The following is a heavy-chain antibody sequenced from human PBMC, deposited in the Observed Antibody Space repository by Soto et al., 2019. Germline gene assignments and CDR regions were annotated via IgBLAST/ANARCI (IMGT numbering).Heavy chain of an antibody. J-gene: IGHJ4*02. D-gene: IGHD3-9*01. CDR3: ARRRIDYHNLMGYLAGYYFDQ. CDR1: GFTFSTYS. V-gene: IGHV3-21*01. Sequence: PGGSLRLSCAASGFTFSTYSMNWVRQAPGKGMEWVSSISSTSSYIYYADSVKGRFTVSRDNAKNSLYLQMNSLRAEDTAVYYCARRRIDYHNLMGYLAGYYFDQWGPGTLVTVSS. CDR2: ISSTSSYI.